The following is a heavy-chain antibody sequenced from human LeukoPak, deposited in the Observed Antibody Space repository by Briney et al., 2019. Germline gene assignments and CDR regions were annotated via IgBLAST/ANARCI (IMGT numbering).Heavy chain of an antibody. CDR1: GGIFIHYA. CDR3: ATQLDNVRFDS. D-gene: IGHD1-1*01. V-gene: IGHV1-69*05. Sequence: SSVTVSCKASGGIFIHYAINGVRQAPGQGLEWMGRIIPIFGTKNYAQKFQGRVTITTDESTSTAYMELSSLRSEDTAIYYCATQLDNVRFDSWGQGTLVTVSS. CDR2: IIPIFGTK. J-gene: IGHJ5*01.